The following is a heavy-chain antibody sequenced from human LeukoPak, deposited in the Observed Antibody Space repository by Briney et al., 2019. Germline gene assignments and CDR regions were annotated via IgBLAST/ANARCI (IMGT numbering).Heavy chain of an antibody. CDR2: INHSGST. J-gene: IGHJ5*02. CDR1: GGSFSGFY. V-gene: IGHV4-34*01. D-gene: IGHD3-10*01. CDR3: ATGPRGGSGIHSYNWFDP. Sequence: PSETLSLTCAVYGGSFSGFYGSWLRHPPGKGLEWIGEINHSGSTNYNPSLKSRVSVVVDTSKNQFSRKLSSVTAADTAVYYCATGPRGGSGIHSYNWFDPSGEGTLVTVSS.